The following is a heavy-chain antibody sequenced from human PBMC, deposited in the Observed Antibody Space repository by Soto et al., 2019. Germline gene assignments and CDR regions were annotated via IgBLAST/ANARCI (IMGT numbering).Heavy chain of an antibody. D-gene: IGHD3-3*01. J-gene: IGHJ6*02. Sequence: GGSLRLSCAASGFTFSNAWMSWVRQAPGKGLEWVGRIKSKTDGGTTDYAAPVKGRFTISRDDSKNTLYLHMNSLKTEDTAVYYCTSLRMDYDFWSGYYNYYYYGMDVWGQGTTVTVSS. CDR2: IKSKTDGGTT. CDR1: GFTFSNAW. CDR3: TSLRMDYDFWSGYYNYYYYGMDV. V-gene: IGHV3-15*01.